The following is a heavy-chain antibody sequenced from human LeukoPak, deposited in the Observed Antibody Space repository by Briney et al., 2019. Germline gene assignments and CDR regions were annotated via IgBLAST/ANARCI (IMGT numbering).Heavy chain of an antibody. Sequence: GGSLRLSCAASGFTFSDYYMSWIRQAPGKGLEWVSYISSSGSTTYYADSVKGRFTISRDNAKNTLYLQMNSLRAEDTAVYYCAKCRRSLVAPGAFDIWGQGTMVTVSS. CDR1: GFTFSDYY. CDR2: ISSSGSTT. D-gene: IGHD5-12*01. J-gene: IGHJ3*02. V-gene: IGHV3-11*01. CDR3: AKCRRSLVAPGAFDI.